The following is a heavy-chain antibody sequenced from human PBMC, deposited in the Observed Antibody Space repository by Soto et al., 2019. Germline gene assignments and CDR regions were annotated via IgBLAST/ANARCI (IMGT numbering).Heavy chain of an antibody. CDR3: ARQIYDSDTGPNFKYYFDS. Sequence: GESLKIYCKGSGYSFAGYWITWVRQKPGKGLEWMGRIDPSDSQTYYSPSFRGHVTISVTKSIATVFLQWSSLRASDTAMYYCARQIYDSDTGPNFKYYFDSWGQGTPVTVSS. CDR1: GYSFAGYW. V-gene: IGHV5-10-1*01. D-gene: IGHD5-18*01. J-gene: IGHJ4*02. CDR2: IDPSDSQT.